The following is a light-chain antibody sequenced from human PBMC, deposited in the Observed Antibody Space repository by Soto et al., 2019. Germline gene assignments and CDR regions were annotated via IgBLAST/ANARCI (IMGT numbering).Light chain of an antibody. V-gene: IGKV3-11*01. CDR3: QQRSIWPPLT. Sequence: EIVLTQSPATLSLSPGERATLSCRASQSVSSYLAWYQQKPGQAPRLLIYDASNRATGIPARFSGSGSGTDFTLTINSLEPEDFAVYYCQQRSIWPPLTFGGGTKVEIK. J-gene: IGKJ4*01. CDR1: QSVSSY. CDR2: DAS.